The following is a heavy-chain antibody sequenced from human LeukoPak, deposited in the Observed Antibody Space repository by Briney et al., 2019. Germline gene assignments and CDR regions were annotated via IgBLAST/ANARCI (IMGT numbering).Heavy chain of an antibody. Sequence: GSLRLSCAASGFTFSKYGMHWVRQAPGKGLEWVAVIWFDGINTNHADSVKGRFTVSRDNSKNTLFLQMNSLRAEDTAVYFCVRDYCSGGSCYESKWFDPWGQGTLVTVSS. V-gene: IGHV3-33*01. D-gene: IGHD2-15*01. CDR2: IWFDGINT. J-gene: IGHJ5*02. CDR3: VRDYCSGGSCYESKWFDP. CDR1: GFTFSKYG.